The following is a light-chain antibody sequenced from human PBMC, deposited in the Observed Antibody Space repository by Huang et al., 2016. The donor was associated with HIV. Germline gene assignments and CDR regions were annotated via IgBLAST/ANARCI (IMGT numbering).Light chain of an antibody. CDR2: AAS. J-gene: IGKJ1*01. V-gene: IGKV3-15*01. Sequence: EIVMTQSPATLSVSPGERATLSCRASPSVSSNLAWYQQKPGQAPRLRIYAASTRATVIPARFSGSGSGTEFTLTISSLQSEEFAVYYCQQYNNWPRTFGQGTKVEIK. CDR1: PSVSSN. CDR3: QQYNNWPRT.